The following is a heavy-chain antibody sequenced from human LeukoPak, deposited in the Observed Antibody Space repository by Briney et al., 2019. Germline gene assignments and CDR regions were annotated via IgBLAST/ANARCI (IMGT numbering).Heavy chain of an antibody. J-gene: IGHJ5*02. CDR2: ISYDGSNK. D-gene: IGHD1-26*01. CDR3: ARETYSGSSAGFDP. V-gene: IGHV3-30*03. CDR1: GFTFSNYW. Sequence: GGSLRLSCAASGFTFSNYWMTWVRQAPGKGLEWVAVISYDGSNKYYADSVKGRFTISRDNSKNTLYLQMNSLRAEDTAVYYCARETYSGSSAGFDPWGQGTLVTVSS.